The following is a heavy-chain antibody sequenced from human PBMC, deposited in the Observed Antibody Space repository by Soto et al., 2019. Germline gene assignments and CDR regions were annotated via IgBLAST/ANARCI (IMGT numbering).Heavy chain of an antibody. Sequence: EVQLVESGGGLVQPGGSLRLSCAASGFTFSSYSMNWVRQAPGKGLEWVSYISSSSSTIYYADSVKGRFTISRDNAKNSLYLQMNSLRAEDTAVYYCARHVITIHFRYVDYWGQGTLVTVSS. CDR2: ISSSSSTI. D-gene: IGHD3-3*01. V-gene: IGHV3-48*01. CDR1: GFTFSSYS. CDR3: ARHVITIHFRYVDY. J-gene: IGHJ4*02.